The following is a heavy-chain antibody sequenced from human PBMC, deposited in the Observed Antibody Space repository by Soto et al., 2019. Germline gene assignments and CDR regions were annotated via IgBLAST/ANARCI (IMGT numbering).Heavy chain of an antibody. Sequence: GGSLRLSCAASGFSPREYWMSLVRQSPGKGLEWGANINQDESEKNFMDSVMGRFAISRDNSKNTLYLEMNSLRAEDTAVYFCARDGIGGTTFREYLDYWGQGTLVTGSS. CDR1: GFSPREYW. CDR3: ARDGIGGTTFREYLDY. D-gene: IGHD1-7*01. V-gene: IGHV3-7*01. CDR2: INQDESEK. J-gene: IGHJ4*02.